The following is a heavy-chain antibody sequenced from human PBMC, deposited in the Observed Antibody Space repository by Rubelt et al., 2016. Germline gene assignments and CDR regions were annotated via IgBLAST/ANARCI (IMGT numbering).Heavy chain of an antibody. Sequence: EAKGGLVQPGGSLRLSCVASGFTVSSVWMHWVRQVPGKGLVWVSRINDDVSSTTKAYADSVEGRFTISRDNAKNSLYLQMNSLRDEDTALYYCARGDVTAHSAFDIWGQGKMVTVSS. V-gene: IGHV3-74*02. CDR1: GFTVSSVW. CDR3: ARGDVTAHSAFDI. J-gene: IGHJ3*02. CDR2: INDDVSST. D-gene: IGHD2-21*02.